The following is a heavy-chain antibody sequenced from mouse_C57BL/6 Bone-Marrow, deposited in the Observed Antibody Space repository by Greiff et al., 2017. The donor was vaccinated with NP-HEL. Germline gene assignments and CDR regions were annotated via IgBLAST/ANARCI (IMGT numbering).Heavy chain of an antibody. J-gene: IGHJ2*01. V-gene: IGHV5-4*01. CDR1: GFTFSSYA. D-gene: IGHD1-1*01. CDR3: AREGLLHFDY. CDR2: ISDGGSYT. Sequence: EVNLVESGGGLVKPGGSLKLSCAASGFTFSSYAMSWVRQTPEKRLEWVATISDGGSYTYYPDNVKGRFTISRDNAKNNLYLQMSHLKSEDTAMYYCAREGLLHFDYWGQGTTLTVSS.